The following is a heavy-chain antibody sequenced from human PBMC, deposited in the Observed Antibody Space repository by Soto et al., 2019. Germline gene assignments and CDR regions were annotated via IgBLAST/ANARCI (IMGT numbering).Heavy chain of an antibody. CDR3: ARDHFASSWSYFDY. D-gene: IGHD6-13*01. CDR1: GFTFTNYA. V-gene: IGHV3-30-3*01. J-gene: IGHJ4*02. CDR2: ISDDGSNK. Sequence: QVQLVESGGGVVQPGRSLRLSCAVSGFTFTNYAMHWVRQAPGKGLEWVAVISDDGSNKKYADSVKGRFTISRDNSKNTMYMRMNSLRAEDTALYYCARDHFASSWSYFDYWGQGTLVTVSS.